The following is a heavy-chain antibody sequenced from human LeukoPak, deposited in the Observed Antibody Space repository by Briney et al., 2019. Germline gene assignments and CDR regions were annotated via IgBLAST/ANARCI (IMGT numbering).Heavy chain of an antibody. Sequence: PGGSLRLSCAASGFTFSSYEMNWVRQAPGKGLEWVSYISSSGSTIYYADSVKGRFTISRDNAKNSLYLQMNSLRAEDTAVYYCASQQTRGGTRQSDWGQGTLVIVSS. V-gene: IGHV3-48*03. CDR1: GFTFSSYE. J-gene: IGHJ4*02. CDR2: ISSSGSTI. CDR3: ASQQTRGGTRQSD. D-gene: IGHD1-7*01.